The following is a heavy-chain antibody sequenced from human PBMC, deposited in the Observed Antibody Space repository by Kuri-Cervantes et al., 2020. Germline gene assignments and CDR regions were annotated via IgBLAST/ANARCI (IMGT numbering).Heavy chain of an antibody. D-gene: IGHD3-9*01. J-gene: IGHJ5*02. CDR3: ARERLRYFVPDS. CDR1: DGSFSDYY. CDR2: ISHRGST. Sequence: GSLRLSCAVYDGSFSDYYWTWIRQPPGKGLEWIGEISHRGSTNYNPSLKSRVSISLDTSKNQFSLKLTSVTAADTAVYCCARERLRYFVPDSWGQGTLVTVSS. V-gene: IGHV4-34*01.